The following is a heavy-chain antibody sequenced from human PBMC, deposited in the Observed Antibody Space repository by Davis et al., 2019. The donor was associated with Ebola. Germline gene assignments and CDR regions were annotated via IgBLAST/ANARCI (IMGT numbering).Heavy chain of an antibody. V-gene: IGHV3-72*01. Sequence: GESLKISCAASGFTFSDHYMDWVRQAPGKGLEWVGRTRNKANSYTTEYAASVKGRFTISRDDSKNSLYLQMNSLKTEDTAVYYCARGTVAGTGYWGQGTLVTVSS. CDR2: TRNKANSYTT. CDR3: ARGTVAGTGY. J-gene: IGHJ4*02. CDR1: GFTFSDHY. D-gene: IGHD6-19*01.